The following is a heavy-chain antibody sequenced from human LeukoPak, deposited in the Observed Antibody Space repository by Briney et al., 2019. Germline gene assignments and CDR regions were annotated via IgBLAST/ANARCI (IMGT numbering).Heavy chain of an antibody. CDR3: ARHQEAMVRGVLYYMDV. CDR1: GGSISSSSYY. V-gene: IGHV4-39*01. D-gene: IGHD3-10*01. CDR2: IYYSGSP. Sequence: SETLSLTCTVSGGSISSSSYYWGWVRQPPGKRLEWIGSIYYSGSPYYNPSLKIRVTISVDTSKNQFSLGLSSVTAADTAVYYCARHQEAMVRGVLYYMDVWGKGTTVTISS. J-gene: IGHJ6*03.